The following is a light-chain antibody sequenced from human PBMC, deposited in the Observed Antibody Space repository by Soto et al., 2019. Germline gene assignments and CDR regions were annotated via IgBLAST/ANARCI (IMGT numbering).Light chain of an antibody. CDR3: SSKSPDF. CDR1: SSGIRDYNY. CDR2: EAS. J-gene: IGLJ1*01. V-gene: IGLV2-14*01. Sequence: QPVLTQPASVSGSPGQSITISCTGSSSGIRDYNYVSWYQQLPGNAPKLIMYEASNRPSGISNRFSGSKSGNTASLTISGLQAEDEADYYCSSKSPDFFGTGTKVTV.